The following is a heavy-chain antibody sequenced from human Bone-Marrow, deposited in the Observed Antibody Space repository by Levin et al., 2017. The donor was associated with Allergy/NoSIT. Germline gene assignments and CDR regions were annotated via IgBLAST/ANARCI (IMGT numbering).Heavy chain of an antibody. J-gene: IGHJ5*02. CDR3: ARTVGSGDCSGGSCSNWFDP. CDR1: GFSFSDSY. V-gene: IGHV3-11*03. D-gene: IGHD2-15*01. CDR2: ISRRGDYA. Sequence: GESLKISCAASGFSFSDSYMTWIRQAPGKGLEWVSYISRRGDYANYADSVKGRFTISRDNAKNSLSLHRNSLRAEDTAVYYCARTVGSGDCSGGSCSNWFDPWGQGTLVTVSS.